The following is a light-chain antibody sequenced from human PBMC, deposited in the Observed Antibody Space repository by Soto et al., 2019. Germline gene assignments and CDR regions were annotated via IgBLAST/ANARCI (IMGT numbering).Light chain of an antibody. CDR3: QQFGSSPLFT. V-gene: IGKV3-20*01. CDR1: QSVSSSY. CDR2: GAS. J-gene: IGKJ3*01. Sequence: EIVLTQSPGTLSLSPGERATLSCRASQSVSSSYLAWYQQKPGQAPRLLIYGASSRATGIPDRFSGSGSGKDFTLTISRLESDDFAVYYCQQFGSSPLFTFGPGTKVDVK.